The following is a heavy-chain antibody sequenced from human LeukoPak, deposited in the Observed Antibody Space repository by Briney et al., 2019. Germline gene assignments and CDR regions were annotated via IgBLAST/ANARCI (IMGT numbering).Heavy chain of an antibody. D-gene: IGHD3-16*01. CDR3: AEGVYYFDY. J-gene: IGHJ4*02. CDR2: IYYSGST. V-gene: IGHV4-39*01. Sequence: ASETLSLTCTVSGGSISSSSYYWGWIRQPPGKWLEWIGSIYYSGSTYYNPSLKSRVTISVDTSKNQFSLKLSSVTAADTAVYYCAEGVYYFDYWGQGTLVTVSS. CDR1: GGSISSSSYY.